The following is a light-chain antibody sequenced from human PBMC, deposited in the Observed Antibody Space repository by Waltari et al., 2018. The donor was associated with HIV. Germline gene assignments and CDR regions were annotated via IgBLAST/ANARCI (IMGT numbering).Light chain of an antibody. Sequence: QSALTQPPSASGSPGQSVTISCPGTSSDIGAYNYVAWYQQHPGKSPKLLIYDVTKRPSWVPDRFSGSKPGNTASLTVSGLQAEDEAVYYCNSYAGSYIPVVFGGGTNLTVL. J-gene: IGLJ2*01. CDR2: DVT. CDR1: SSDIGAYNY. V-gene: IGLV2-8*01. CDR3: NSYAGSYIPVV.